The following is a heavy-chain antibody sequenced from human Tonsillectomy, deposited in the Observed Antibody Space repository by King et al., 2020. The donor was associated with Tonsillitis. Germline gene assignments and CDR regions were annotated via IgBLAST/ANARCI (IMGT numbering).Heavy chain of an antibody. J-gene: IGHJ4*02. Sequence: EVQLVESGGGLVQPGGSLRLSCAASGFTFSSYEMNWVRQAPGKGLEWVSYISSTSYTIYYADSVKGRFTISRDNAKNSLYLQMNSLRAEDTAVYYCARDTLGGSYPLDYWGQGTLVTVSS. D-gene: IGHD1-26*01. CDR3: ARDTLGGSYPLDY. CDR2: ISSTSYTI. V-gene: IGHV3-48*03. CDR1: GFTFSSYE.